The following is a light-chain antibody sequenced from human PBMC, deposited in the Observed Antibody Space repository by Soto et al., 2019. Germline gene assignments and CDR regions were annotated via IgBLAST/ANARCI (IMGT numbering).Light chain of an antibody. CDR3: QLHSTSPWP. J-gene: IGKJ1*01. CDR1: QSVSASY. V-gene: IGKV3-20*01. Sequence: LSMSTGERATLSGRASQSVSASYIAWYQQKPGQALKLLMFRASSRATGIPDRFSGSGSGTDFTLIISSLEPEDFAGYHCQLHSTSPWPFGQGTKVDIK. CDR2: RAS.